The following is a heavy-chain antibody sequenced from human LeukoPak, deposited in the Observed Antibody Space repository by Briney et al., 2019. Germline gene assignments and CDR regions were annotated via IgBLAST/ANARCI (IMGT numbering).Heavy chain of an antibody. CDR1: GFTFSTYG. D-gene: IGHD1-26*01. CDR3: AKRISGAYYSLLDF. Sequence: GGSLRLSCAASGFTFSTYGMHWVRQAPGKGLEGVAFIRNDGTSKYYADSAKGRFTVSRDNSKNTVYLQMNSLRPDDTAVYYCAKRISGAYYSLLDFWGQGTLVTVSS. V-gene: IGHV3-30*02. CDR2: IRNDGTSK. J-gene: IGHJ4*02.